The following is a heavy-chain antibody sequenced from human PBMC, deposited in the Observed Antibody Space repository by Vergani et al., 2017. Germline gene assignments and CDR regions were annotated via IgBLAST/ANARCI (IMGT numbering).Heavy chain of an antibody. V-gene: IGHV4-39*07. Sequence: QLQLQESGPGLVKPSETLSLTCTVSGGSISSSSYYWGWIRQPPGKGLEWIGSIYYSGSTYYNPALKSRVTISVDTSKNQFSLKLSSVTVADTAVYYCAGSIAAAGVDYWGQGTLVTVSS. CDR1: GGSISSSSYY. CDR3: AGSIAAAGVDY. J-gene: IGHJ4*02. D-gene: IGHD6-13*01. CDR2: IYYSGST.